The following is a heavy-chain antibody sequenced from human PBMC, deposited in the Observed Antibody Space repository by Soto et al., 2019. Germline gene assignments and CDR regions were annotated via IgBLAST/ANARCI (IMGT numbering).Heavy chain of an antibody. J-gene: IGHJ6*02. D-gene: IGHD3-16*01. CDR2: ISAYNSNT. Sequence: SVKVSCTASGYTVSNSGITWARHATGQGLEWKGWISAYNSNTNYAQKLQGRVTMTTDTSTSTAYMELRSLRSDDTAVYYCARDGGYSHRMDVWGQGTTVTVS. CDR1: GYTVSNSG. V-gene: IGHV1-18*01. CDR3: ARDGGYSHRMDV.